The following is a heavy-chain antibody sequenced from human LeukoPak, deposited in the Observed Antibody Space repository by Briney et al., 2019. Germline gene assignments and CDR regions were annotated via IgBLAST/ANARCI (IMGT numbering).Heavy chain of an antibody. V-gene: IGHV4-4*08. CDR2: IYTSGST. CDR3: AIQPVAGTVFDY. Sequence: SETLSLTCTVSGGSISSYYWSWIRQPPGKGLEWIGRIYTSGSTNYNPSLKSRVTISVDTSENQFSLKLSSVTAADTAVYYCAIQPVAGTVFDYWGQGTLVTVSS. D-gene: IGHD6-19*01. J-gene: IGHJ4*02. CDR1: GGSISSYY.